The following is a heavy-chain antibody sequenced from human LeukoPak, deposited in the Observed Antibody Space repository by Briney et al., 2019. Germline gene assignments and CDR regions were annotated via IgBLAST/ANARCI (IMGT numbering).Heavy chain of an antibody. V-gene: IGHV1-69*05. D-gene: IGHD2-2*01. Sequence: SVKVSCKASGGAFSSYAISWVRQAPGQGLEWMGGIIPIFGTANYVQKFQGRVTITTDESTSTAYMELSSLRSEDTAVYYCASVVVPAAMGEYYFDYWGQGTLVTVSS. CDR1: GGAFSSYA. CDR2: IIPIFGTA. J-gene: IGHJ4*02. CDR3: ASVVVPAAMGEYYFDY.